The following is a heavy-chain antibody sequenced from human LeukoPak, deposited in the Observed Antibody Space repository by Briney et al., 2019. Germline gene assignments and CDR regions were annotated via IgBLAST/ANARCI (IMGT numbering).Heavy chain of an antibody. CDR3: ARVGHLSFRTPDV. D-gene: IGHD3-16*02. Sequence: SETLSLTCAVYGGTFSGYFWSWIRQPPGKGLEWIGEINHSGTTNYNPSLKSRVTISVDTSKNQFSLKLSSVTAADTAVDYCARVGHLSFRTPDVWGKGNTVTVSS. CDR1: GGTFSGYF. CDR2: INHSGTT. J-gene: IGHJ6*04. V-gene: IGHV4-34*01.